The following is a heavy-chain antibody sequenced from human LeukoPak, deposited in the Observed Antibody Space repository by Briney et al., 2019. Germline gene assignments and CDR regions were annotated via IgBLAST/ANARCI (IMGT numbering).Heavy chain of an antibody. CDR3: ARVMVYGGYYYYGRDV. CDR2: IYYSGST. CDR1: GGSFSSYY. D-gene: IGHD2-8*01. Sequence: SETLSLTCTVPGGSFSSYYWSWIRQPPGKGLDWIGYIYYSGSTTYNPALRSRITISLYTSKNQSSLKLSSVTASDTAVYYCARVMVYGGYYYYGRDVWGQGTTVTVSS. V-gene: IGHV4-59*01. J-gene: IGHJ6*02.